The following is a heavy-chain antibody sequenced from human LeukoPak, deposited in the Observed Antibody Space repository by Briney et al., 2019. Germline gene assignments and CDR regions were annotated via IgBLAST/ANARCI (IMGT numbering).Heavy chain of an antibody. D-gene: IGHD2-2*01. J-gene: IGHJ4*02. CDR2: ISPSGAST. Sequence: ASVKVSCKASGYTFTGYYMHWVRQAPGQGLEWMGMISPSGASTSYAQKFQGRVTMTRDVSTSTVYMELSSLRSEDTAVYYCARDQDSSTGDFDYWGQGTLVTVSS. V-gene: IGHV1-46*01. CDR3: ARDQDSSTGDFDY. CDR1: GYTFTGYY.